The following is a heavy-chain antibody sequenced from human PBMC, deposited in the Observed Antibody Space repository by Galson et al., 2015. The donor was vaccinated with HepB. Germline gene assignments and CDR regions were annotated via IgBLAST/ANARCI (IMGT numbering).Heavy chain of an antibody. CDR2: IIPIFGTA. J-gene: IGHJ3*02. Sequence: SVKVSCKASGGTFSSYAISWVRQAPGQGLEWMGGIIPIFGTANYAQKFQGRVTITADESTSTAYMELSSLRSEDTAVYYCAREHSSHYYDSSGYYYASAFDIWGQGTMVTVSS. CDR3: AREHSSHYYDSSGYYYASAFDI. V-gene: IGHV1-69*13. D-gene: IGHD3-22*01. CDR1: GGTFSSYA.